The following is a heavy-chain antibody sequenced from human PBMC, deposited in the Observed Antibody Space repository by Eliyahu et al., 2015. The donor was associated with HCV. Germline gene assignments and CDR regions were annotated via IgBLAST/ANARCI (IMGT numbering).Heavy chain of an antibody. D-gene: IGHD2-2*01. Sequence: QVQLQESGPGLVKPSQTLSLTCTVXGXSISSGSYYWSWIRQPAGKGLEWIGHIFARGSTTYNPSXESRVSISVDTSKNQFSLSLSSVTAADTAVYYCVRGEGAGFCSSPSCFQVGYYYYMDVWGKGTTVTVSS. CDR2: IFARGST. V-gene: IGHV4-61*02. CDR3: VRGEGAGFCSSPSCFQVGYYYYMDV. J-gene: IGHJ6*03. CDR1: GXSISSGSYY.